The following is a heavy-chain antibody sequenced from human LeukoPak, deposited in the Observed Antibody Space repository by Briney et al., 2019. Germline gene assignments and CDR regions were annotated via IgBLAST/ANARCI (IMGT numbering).Heavy chain of an antibody. J-gene: IGHJ4*02. CDR1: GFTFSSYS. CDR2: ISSSSSTI. D-gene: IGHD6-19*01. V-gene: IGHV3-48*04. CDR3: AREGSRGWYEYYFDC. Sequence: GGSLRLSCAASGFTFSSYSMNWVRQAPGKELEWVSYISSSSSTIYYADSVKGRFTISRDNAKNSLYLQMNSLRAEDTAVYYCAREGSRGWYEYYFDCWGQGTLVTVSS.